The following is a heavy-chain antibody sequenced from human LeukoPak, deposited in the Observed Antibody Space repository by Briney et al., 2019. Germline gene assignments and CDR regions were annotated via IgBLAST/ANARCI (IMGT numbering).Heavy chain of an antibody. CDR3: AKGVGSSWSYYFDY. J-gene: IGHJ4*02. CDR2: ISGSGGST. Sequence: GGSLRLSCAASGFTFSSQTMSWVRQAPGKGLEWVSAISGSGGSTYYADSVKGRFTISRDNSKNTLYLQMNSLRAEDTAVCYCAKGVGSSWSYYFDYWGQGTLVTVSS. D-gene: IGHD6-13*01. CDR1: GFTFSSQT. V-gene: IGHV3-23*01.